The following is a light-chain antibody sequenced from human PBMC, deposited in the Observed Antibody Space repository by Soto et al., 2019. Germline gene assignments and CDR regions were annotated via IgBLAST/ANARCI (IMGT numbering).Light chain of an antibody. J-gene: IGKJ4*01. CDR1: QGISSY. CDR2: AAS. V-gene: IGKV1-8*01. Sequence: AIRMTQSPSSFSASTGDRVTITCRASQGISSYLAWYQQKPGKAPKLLIYAASTLQSGVPSRFSGSGSGTDFTLTISFLQSEDFATYYCQQYYSYPFGGGTKVEIK. CDR3: QQYYSYP.